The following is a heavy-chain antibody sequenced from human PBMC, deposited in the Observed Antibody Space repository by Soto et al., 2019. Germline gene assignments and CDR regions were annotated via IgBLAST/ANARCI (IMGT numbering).Heavy chain of an antibody. CDR2: IIPIFGTA. CDR3: ASEIRSIFGVVKLNWFDP. D-gene: IGHD3-3*01. J-gene: IGHJ5*02. CDR1: GGTFSSYA. V-gene: IGHV1-69*13. Sequence: VASVKVSCKASGGTFSSYAISWVRQAPGQGLEWMGGIIPIFGTANCAQKFQGRVTITADESTSTAYMELSSLRSEDTAVYYCASEIRSIFGVVKLNWFDPWGQGTMVTVSS.